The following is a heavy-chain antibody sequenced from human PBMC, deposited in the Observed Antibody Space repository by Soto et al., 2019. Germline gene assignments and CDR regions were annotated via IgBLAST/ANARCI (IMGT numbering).Heavy chain of an antibody. D-gene: IGHD3-16*01. V-gene: IGHV1-18*01. CDR1: GYTFTSYG. Sequence: QVQLVQSGAEVKKPGASVKVSCKASGYTFTSYGISWVRQAPGQGLEWMGWISAYNGNTNYAQKVQGRLTMTTDTPTSTASMELSSLRSDDTALYDCAGGGTFRDVWGSYDFDYWGQGTLVTVSS. J-gene: IGHJ4*02. CDR3: AGGGTFRDVWGSYDFDY. CDR2: ISAYNGNT.